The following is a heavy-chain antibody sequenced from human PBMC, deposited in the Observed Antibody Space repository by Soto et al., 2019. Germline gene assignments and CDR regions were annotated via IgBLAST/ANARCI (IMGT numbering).Heavy chain of an antibody. D-gene: IGHD6-19*01. V-gene: IGHV3-48*02. CDR3: TTSAARAGWGVDF. CDR1: GFMFDSYA. J-gene: IGHJ4*02. Sequence: EVQLVESGGGLVQPGGSLRLSCVASGFMFDSYAMNWVRQAPGKGLEWVSYISPGGDRIYYAESLKGRITISRDNARNSLSLQMNIRSDEDTAVYYCTTSAARAGWGVDFWGQGTLVTVSS. CDR2: ISPGGDRI.